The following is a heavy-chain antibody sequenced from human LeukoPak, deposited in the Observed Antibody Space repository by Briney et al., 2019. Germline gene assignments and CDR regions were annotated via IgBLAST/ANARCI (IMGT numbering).Heavy chain of an antibody. CDR1: GGSISSGGYY. V-gene: IGHV4-31*03. Sequence: KSSETLSLTCTVSGGSISSGGYYWSWTRQHPGKGLEWIGYIYYSGSTYYNPSLKSRVTRSVDTSKNQFSLKLSSVTAADTAVYYCAAYYYDSSGYLNWFDPWGQGTLVTVSS. D-gene: IGHD3-22*01. CDR3: AAYYYDSSGYLNWFDP. CDR2: IYYSGST. J-gene: IGHJ5*02.